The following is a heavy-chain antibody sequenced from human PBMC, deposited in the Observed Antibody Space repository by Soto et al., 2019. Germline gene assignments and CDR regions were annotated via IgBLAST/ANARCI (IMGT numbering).Heavy chain of an antibody. Sequence: SETLSLTCTVSGCSFSSYYWSWIRQPPGKRLKWIGDIFYSGNTNYNPSLNSRVTISVDTSTNQSSLKLSSVTAADTAVYYCARRAGFYGSGRRTSVARSVAKLDYFDFWGQGTLVTVSS. CDR1: GCSFSSYY. D-gene: IGHD3-10*01. V-gene: IGHV4-59*08. CDR3: ARRAGFYGSGRRTSVARSVAKLDYFDF. CDR2: IFYSGNT. J-gene: IGHJ4*02.